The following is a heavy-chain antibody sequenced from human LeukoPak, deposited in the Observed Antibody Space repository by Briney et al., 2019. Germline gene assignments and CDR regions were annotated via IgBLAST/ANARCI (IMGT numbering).Heavy chain of an antibody. CDR3: ARVYSSSWYDQGPFDP. J-gene: IGHJ5*02. CDR1: GYTFTSYD. D-gene: IGHD6-13*01. CDR2: MNPNSGNT. V-gene: IGHV1-8*01. Sequence: ASVKVSCKASGYTFTSYDINWVRQATGQGLEWMGWMNPNSGNTGYAQKFQGRVTMTRNTSISTAYMELSSLRSEDTAVYYCARVYSSSWYDQGPFDPWGQGTLVTVSS.